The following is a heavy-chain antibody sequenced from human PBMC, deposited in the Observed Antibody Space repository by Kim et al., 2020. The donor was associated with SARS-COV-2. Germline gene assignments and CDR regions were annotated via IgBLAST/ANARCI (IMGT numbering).Heavy chain of an antibody. J-gene: IGHJ4*02. Sequence: GGSLRLSCAASGFTFSSYAMHWVRQAPGKGLEWVAVISYDGSNKYSADSVKGRFTISRDNSKNTLYLQMNSLRAEDTAVYYCARDIDSSSWYGHFDYWGQGTLVTVSS. CDR1: GFTFSSYA. CDR3: ARDIDSSSWYGHFDY. D-gene: IGHD6-13*01. V-gene: IGHV3-30*04. CDR2: ISYDGSNK.